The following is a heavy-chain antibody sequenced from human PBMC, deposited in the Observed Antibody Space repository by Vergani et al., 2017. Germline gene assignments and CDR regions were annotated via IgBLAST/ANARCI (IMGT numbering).Heavy chain of an antibody. CDR1: GGTFNTYT. Sequence: QVQLEQSGAEVKKPGSSVTFSCKVSGGTFNTYTLTWVRQAPGQGLEWMGGIIPIFGTANYAQKFQGRVTITADESTSTAYMELSSLRSEDTAVYYCARDGSSYSSGSDWGQGTLVTVSS. D-gene: IGHD6-19*01. J-gene: IGHJ4*02. CDR3: ARDGSSYSSGSD. CDR2: IIPIFGTA. V-gene: IGHV1-69*12.